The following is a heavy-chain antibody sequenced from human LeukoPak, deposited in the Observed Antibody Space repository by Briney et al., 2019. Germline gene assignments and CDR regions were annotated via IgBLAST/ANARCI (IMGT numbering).Heavy chain of an antibody. V-gene: IGHV4-59*08. D-gene: IGHD1-26*01. Sequence: SETLSLTCTVSGGSISSYYWSWIRQPPGKGLEWIGYIYYSGSTNYNPSLKSRVTISVDTSKNQFSLKLSSVTAADTAVYYCARHARGSYYFDYWGQGTLVTVSS. CDR1: GGSISSYY. J-gene: IGHJ4*02. CDR2: IYYSGST. CDR3: ARHARGSYYFDY.